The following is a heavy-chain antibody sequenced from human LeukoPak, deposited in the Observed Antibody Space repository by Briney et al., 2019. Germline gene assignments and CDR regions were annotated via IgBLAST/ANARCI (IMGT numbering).Heavy chain of an antibody. Sequence: GGSLRLSCAASGFTFSNAWMSWVRQAPGKGPEWVGRIKSKTDGGTTDYAAPVKGRFTISRDDSKNTLYLQMNSLKTEDTAVYYCTTDSGDIVVFAFDIWGQGTMVTVSS. CDR1: GFTFSNAW. J-gene: IGHJ3*02. CDR2: IKSKTDGGTT. V-gene: IGHV3-15*01. D-gene: IGHD2-15*01. CDR3: TTDSGDIVVFAFDI.